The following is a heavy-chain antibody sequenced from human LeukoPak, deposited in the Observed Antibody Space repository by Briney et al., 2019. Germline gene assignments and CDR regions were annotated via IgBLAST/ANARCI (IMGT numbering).Heavy chain of an antibody. CDR3: TTVWYSSGWRIDY. CDR2: IKSKTDGGTT. V-gene: IGHV3-15*01. J-gene: IGHJ4*02. CDR1: GFTFSNAW. D-gene: IGHD6-19*01. Sequence: GGSLRLSCAASGFTFSNAWMSWVRQAPGKGLEWVGRIKSKTDGGTTDYAAPVKGRFTISRDDSKNTLYLQMSSLKTEDIAVYYCTTVWYSSGWRIDYWGQGTLVTVSS.